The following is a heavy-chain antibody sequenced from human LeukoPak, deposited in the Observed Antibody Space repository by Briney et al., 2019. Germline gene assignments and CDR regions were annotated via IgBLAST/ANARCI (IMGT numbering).Heavy chain of an antibody. D-gene: IGHD2-8*01. CDR1: GFTFSTYV. CDR3: ARVYLERLTAGYFDH. J-gene: IGHJ4*02. Sequence: GGSLRLSCAASGFTFSTYVMHWVRQAPGKGLEWVALISSDENNKYYADSVKGRFAISRDNSKSTLYLQMNSLRDDDSAAYFCARVYLERLTAGYFDHWGQGTQVTVSP. CDR2: ISSDENNK. V-gene: IGHV3-30*03.